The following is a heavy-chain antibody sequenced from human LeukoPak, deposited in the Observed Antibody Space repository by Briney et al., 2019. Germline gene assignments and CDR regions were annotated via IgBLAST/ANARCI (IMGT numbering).Heavy chain of an antibody. D-gene: IGHD5-18*01. CDR3: ARVWKQQAQGYYWYYMDV. CDR2: ISTSGSTI. CDR1: GFVFSDHY. Sequence: PGGSLRLSCAASGFVFSDHYMSWIRQAPGKGLEWVSYISTSGSTIYDAVSVRGRFTISRDNGKSSMFLQIDSARVEDTAVYFCARVWKQQAQGYYWYYMDVWGKGTTVTVSS. V-gene: IGHV3-11*01. J-gene: IGHJ6*03.